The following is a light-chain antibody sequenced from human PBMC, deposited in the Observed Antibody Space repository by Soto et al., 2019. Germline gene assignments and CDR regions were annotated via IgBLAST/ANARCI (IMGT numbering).Light chain of an antibody. CDR1: SSNIGADYD. CDR3: QSYDSSLRGSI. Sequence: QLVLTQPPSVSGAPGQKVTISCTGSSSNIGADYDVHWYQQLRGTAPKLLIYGNSNRPSGVPDRFSGSKSGTSASLAITGLQTEDEADYYCQSYDSSLRGSIFGGGTKVTVL. V-gene: IGLV1-40*01. J-gene: IGLJ2*01. CDR2: GNS.